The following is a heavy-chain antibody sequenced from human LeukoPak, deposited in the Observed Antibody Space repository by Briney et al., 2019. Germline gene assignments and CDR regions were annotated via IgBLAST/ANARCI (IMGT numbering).Heavy chain of an antibody. CDR2: INPSGGST. Sequence: ASAKVSCKASGYTFTSYYMHWVRQAPGQGLEWMGIINPSGGSTSYAQKFQGRVTMTRDTSTSTVYMELSSLRSEDTAVYYCASYSSSSLRYYYMDVWGKGTTVTVSS. CDR1: GYTFTSYY. V-gene: IGHV1-46*01. CDR3: ASYSSSSLRYYYMDV. J-gene: IGHJ6*03. D-gene: IGHD6-6*01.